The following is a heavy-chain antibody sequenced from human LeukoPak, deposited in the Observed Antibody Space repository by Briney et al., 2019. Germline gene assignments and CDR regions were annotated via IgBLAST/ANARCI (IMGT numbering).Heavy chain of an antibody. CDR2: VSGSGGST. J-gene: IGHJ4*02. CDR1: GFTFSSYA. V-gene: IGHV3-23*01. D-gene: IGHD6-13*01. CDR3: AKGPIIAAAGPR. Sequence: GGSLRLSCAASGFTFSSYAMSWVRQAPGKGLEWVSAVSGSGGSTYYADSVKGRFTISRDNSKNTLYPQMNSLRAEDTAVYYCAKGPIIAAAGPRGGQGTLVTVSS.